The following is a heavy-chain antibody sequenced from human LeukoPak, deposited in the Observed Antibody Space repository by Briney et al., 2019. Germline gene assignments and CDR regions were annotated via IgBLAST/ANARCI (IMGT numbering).Heavy chain of an antibody. J-gene: IGHJ4*02. D-gene: IGHD3-22*01. V-gene: IGHV3-73*01. CDR3: IRQYDSSGYYYPFDY. Sequence: QAGGSLKLSCAASGFIFSASTIHWVRQASGKGLEWVGRIRSTANSYATEYTVSVRGRFAISRDDSKNTTYLQMHSLQTEDTAVYYCIRQYDSSGYYYPFDYWGQGTLVTVSS. CDR2: IRSTANSYAT. CDR1: GFIFSAST.